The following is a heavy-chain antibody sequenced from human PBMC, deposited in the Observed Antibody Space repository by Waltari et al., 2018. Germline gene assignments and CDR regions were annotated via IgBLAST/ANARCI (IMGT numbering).Heavy chain of an antibody. D-gene: IGHD4-4*01. CDR2: IHYSGSN. J-gene: IGHJ4*02. CDR3: ARVGGNSDFDY. Sequence: QLQESRPGPVTPSGTLSLTSTVSGGSFCSSSCYWRWIRQHPGKGMEWSGYIHYSGSNNYNPTLKSRVTVSVDTSKNQLFRKLSAVTAAESAGDYCARVGGNSDFDYWGQGTLVTVSS. V-gene: IGHV4-61*01. CDR1: GGSFCSSSCY.